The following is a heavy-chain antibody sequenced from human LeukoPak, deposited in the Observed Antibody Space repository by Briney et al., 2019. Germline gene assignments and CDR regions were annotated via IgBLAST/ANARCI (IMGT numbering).Heavy chain of an antibody. Sequence: PGGSLRLSCAASGFTFSSYGMHWVRQAPGKGLEWVAVISYDGSHKNCADSVKGRFTISRDNSRNTVYLQMNSLRPEDTAVYYCAKDRTGGSYEFDYWGQGTLVTVSP. D-gene: IGHD1-26*01. CDR2: ISYDGSHK. CDR3: AKDRTGGSYEFDY. CDR1: GFTFSSYG. V-gene: IGHV3-30*18. J-gene: IGHJ4*02.